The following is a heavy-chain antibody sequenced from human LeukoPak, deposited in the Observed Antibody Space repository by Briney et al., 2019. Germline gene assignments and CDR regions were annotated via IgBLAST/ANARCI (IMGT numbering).Heavy chain of an antibody. D-gene: IGHD3-22*01. V-gene: IGHV4-59*08. J-gene: IGHJ4*02. CDR1: GGPNCIYY. CDR3: ARRAFSSGYYYFDY. CDR2: IYYSGRT. Sequence: SDTLSLLCSVSGGPNCIYYGSWPREPPEGAVVGIGYIYYSGRTNSNPSLKSRVSISVDTSKNQFSLKLSSVTAADTAVYYCARRAFSSGYYYFDYWGQGTLVTVSS.